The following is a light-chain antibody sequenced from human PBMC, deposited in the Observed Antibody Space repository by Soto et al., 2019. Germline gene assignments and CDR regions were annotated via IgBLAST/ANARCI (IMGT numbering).Light chain of an antibody. J-gene: IGLJ2*01. Sequence: VLTQPPSVSGTPGQTVIISCSGGTSNIGSNTVSWYRQVPGTAPEVLIYTNNQSPSGVSDRFSGSKSGTSASLAIRGLQSDDEADYYCATWDDSLHGLLFGGGTKVNVL. V-gene: IGLV1-44*01. CDR2: TNN. CDR1: TSNIGSNT. CDR3: ATWDDSLHGLL.